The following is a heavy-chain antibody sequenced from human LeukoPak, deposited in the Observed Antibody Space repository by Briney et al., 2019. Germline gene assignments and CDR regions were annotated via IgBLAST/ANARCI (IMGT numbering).Heavy chain of an antibody. J-gene: IGHJ4*02. CDR3: ASVTYSSLSPFDC. Sequence: GASVKVSCKASGYIFTGYYMHWVRQAPGQGLEWMGWINPNSGDTNYAQKFQGRVTMTRDTSINAAYMELSSLISDDTAVYYCASVTYSSLSPFDCWGQGTLVTVSS. CDR2: INPNSGDT. V-gene: IGHV1-2*02. CDR1: GYIFTGYY. D-gene: IGHD6-19*01.